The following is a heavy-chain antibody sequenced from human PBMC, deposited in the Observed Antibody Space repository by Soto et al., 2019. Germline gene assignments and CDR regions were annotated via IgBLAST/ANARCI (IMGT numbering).Heavy chain of an antibody. J-gene: IGHJ4*02. CDR1: GFPFSSYA. V-gene: IGHV3-23*01. CDR2: ISGSGGST. Sequence: GRTLRLPCAPSGFPFSSYAMSWVRQAPGKGLEWVSAISGSGGSTYYADSVKGRFTISRDNSKNTRDLQMNSMRAEDTAVYYCAKDEHYYDSSAPRGFGYWGQRT. CDR3: AKDEHYYDSSAPRGFGY. D-gene: IGHD3-22*01.